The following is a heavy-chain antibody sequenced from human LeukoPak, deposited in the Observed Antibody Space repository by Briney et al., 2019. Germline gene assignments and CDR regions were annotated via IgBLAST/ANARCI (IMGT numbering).Heavy chain of an antibody. CDR1: GFTFSSYE. CDR3: ARDLAWDAFDI. CDR2: ISSSGRTI. Sequence: GGSLRLSCAASGFTFSSYEMNWVRQAPGKGLEWVSYISSSGRTIYYADSVKGRFTISRDNAKNSLYLQMNSLRAEDTAVYYCARDLAWDAFDIWGQGTMVAVSS. J-gene: IGHJ3*02. V-gene: IGHV3-48*03.